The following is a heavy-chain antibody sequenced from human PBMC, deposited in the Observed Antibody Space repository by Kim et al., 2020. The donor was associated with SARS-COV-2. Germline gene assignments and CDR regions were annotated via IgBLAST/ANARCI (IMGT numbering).Heavy chain of an antibody. J-gene: IGHJ4*02. D-gene: IGHD4-4*01. CDR3: ARDTGDYFDY. Sequence: SETLSLTCTVSGGSISSYYWSWIRQPPGKGLEWIGYIYYSGSTNYNPSLKSRVTISVDTSKNQFSLKLSSVTAADTAVYYCARDTGDYFDYWGQGTLVTVSS. V-gene: IGHV4-59*13. CDR2: IYYSGST. CDR1: GGSISSYY.